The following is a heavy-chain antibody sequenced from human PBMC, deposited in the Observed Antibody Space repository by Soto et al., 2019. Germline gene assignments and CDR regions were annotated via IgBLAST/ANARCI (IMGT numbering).Heavy chain of an antibody. CDR1: GFTFSSYA. V-gene: IGHV3-30-3*01. CDR2: ISYDGSNK. CDR3: AREQTTAAGTPMDV. D-gene: IGHD6-13*01. Sequence: QVQLVESGGGVVQPGRSLRLSCAASGFTFSSYAMHWVRQAPGKGLEWVAVISYDGSNKYYADSVKGRFTISRDNSKNTLYLQMNSLRAEDTAVYYCAREQTTAAGTPMDVGGQGTTVTVSS. J-gene: IGHJ6*02.